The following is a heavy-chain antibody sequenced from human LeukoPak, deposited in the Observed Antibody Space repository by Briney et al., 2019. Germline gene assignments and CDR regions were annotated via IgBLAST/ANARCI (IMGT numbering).Heavy chain of an antibody. CDR2: INHSGST. D-gene: IGHD3-10*01. CDR1: GGSFSGYY. J-gene: IGHJ4*02. Sequence: PSETLSLTCAVYGGSFSGYYWSWIRQPPGKGLEWIGEINHSGSTNYNPSLKSRVTISVDTSKNQFSLKLSSVTAADTAVYYCARRFRGYYGSGSYGAGLGFDYWGQGTLVTVSS. CDR3: ARRFRGYYGSGSYGAGLGFDY. V-gene: IGHV4-34*01.